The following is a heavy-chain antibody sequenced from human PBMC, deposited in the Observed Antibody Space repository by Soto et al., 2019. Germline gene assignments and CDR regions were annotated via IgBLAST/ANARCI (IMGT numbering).Heavy chain of an antibody. D-gene: IGHD6-6*01. CDR1: GSSITNSNW. V-gene: IGHV4-28*01. J-gene: IGHJ2*01. Sequence: QVQLQESGPGLVRPSDTLSLTCAVSGSSITNSNWWGWFRQPPGKGLEWIGYIYYTGSTYNNPSLTSRVVMSIDTSKNQFSLKLSSVTAVDTAVYYCARKYTSSSGFYFDLWGRGTLVTVSS. CDR3: ARKYTSSSGFYFDL. CDR2: IYYTGST.